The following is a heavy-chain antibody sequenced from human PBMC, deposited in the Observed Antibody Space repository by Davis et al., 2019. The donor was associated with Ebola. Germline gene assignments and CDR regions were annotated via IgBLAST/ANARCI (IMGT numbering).Heavy chain of an antibody. D-gene: IGHD5-24*01. CDR1: GGTFSTYS. CDR3: AREMATIRDY. J-gene: IGHJ4*02. Sequence: SVKVSCKVSGGTFSTYSISWVRQAPGQGLEWMGGIIPIFGTTNYAQKFQGRVTITADESASTAYMELSSLRSEDTAVYYCAREMATIRDYWGQGTLVTVSS. CDR2: IIPIFGTT. V-gene: IGHV1-69*13.